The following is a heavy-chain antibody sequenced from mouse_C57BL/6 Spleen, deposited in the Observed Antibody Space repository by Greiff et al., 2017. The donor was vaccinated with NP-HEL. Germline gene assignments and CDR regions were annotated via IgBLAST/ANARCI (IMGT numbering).Heavy chain of an antibody. V-gene: IGHV1-82*01. D-gene: IGHD2-2*01. CDR2: IYPGDGAT. CDR3: ATWLPFAY. J-gene: IGHJ3*01. CDR1: GYAFSSSW. Sequence: QVQLQQSGPELVKPGASVKISCKASGYAFSSSWMNWVKQRPGKGLEWIGRIYPGDGATNYNGKFKGKATLTAEKSSSTAYMQLSSLTSEDSAVYFCATWLPFAYWGQGTLVTVSA.